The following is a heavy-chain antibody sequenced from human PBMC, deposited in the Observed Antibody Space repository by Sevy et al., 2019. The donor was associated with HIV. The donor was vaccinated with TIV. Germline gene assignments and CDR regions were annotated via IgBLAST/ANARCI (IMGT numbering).Heavy chain of an antibody. CDR1: GFTFSTYT. Sequence: GGSLRLSCAASGFTFSTYTMNWVRQAPGKGLEWVSSITSSSNYIYYADSVKGRFTISRGNAKDSVYLQMNSLRAEDTAVYYCARPYGSGSWEAFDIWGQGTMVTVSS. CDR2: ITSSSNYI. D-gene: IGHD3-10*01. J-gene: IGHJ3*02. V-gene: IGHV3-21*01. CDR3: ARPYGSGSWEAFDI.